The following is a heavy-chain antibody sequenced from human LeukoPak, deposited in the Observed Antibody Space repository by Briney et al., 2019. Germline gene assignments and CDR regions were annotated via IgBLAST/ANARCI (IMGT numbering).Heavy chain of an antibody. V-gene: IGHV4-34*01. Sequence: SETLSLTCAVYGGSFSGYYWSWIRQPPGKGLEWIGEINHSGSTNYNPSLKSRVTISVDTSKNQFSLKLSSVTAADTAVYYCATLRSGYSYGWRNWFDPWGQGTLVTVSS. J-gene: IGHJ5*02. CDR3: ATLRSGYSYGWRNWFDP. CDR2: INHSGST. D-gene: IGHD5-18*01. CDR1: GGSFSGYY.